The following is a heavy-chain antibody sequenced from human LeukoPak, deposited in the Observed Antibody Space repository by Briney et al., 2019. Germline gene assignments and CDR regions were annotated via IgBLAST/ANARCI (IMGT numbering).Heavy chain of an antibody. CDR3: AKDATAVVGTVYMDV. CDR1: GFTFSSYG. D-gene: IGHD6-13*01. Sequence: RPGGSLRLSCAASGFTFSSYGMHWVRQAPGKGLEWISHISNFGDIIHYADSVEGRFTISRDNAKNSLYLQMDSLRAEDTAVYYCAKDATAVVGTVYMDVWGKGTTVTISS. J-gene: IGHJ6*03. CDR2: ISNFGDII. V-gene: IGHV3-48*04.